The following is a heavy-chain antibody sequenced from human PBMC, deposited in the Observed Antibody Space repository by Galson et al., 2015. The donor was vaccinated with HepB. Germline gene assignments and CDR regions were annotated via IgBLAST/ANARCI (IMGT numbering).Heavy chain of an antibody. J-gene: IGHJ6*03. CDR1: GFPFSNFW. D-gene: IGHD3-3*01. CDR3: ARRADFWSGYFGYYYPYMDV. Sequence: SLRLSCAVSGFPFSNFWMTWVRQAPGKGLEWVANIKQDGNEKYYVDSVKGRFTISRDNAKNSLYLQINSLRVEDTAVYYCARRADFWSGYFGYYYPYMDVGGKGTTFTVSS. V-gene: IGHV3-7*01. CDR2: IKQDGNEK.